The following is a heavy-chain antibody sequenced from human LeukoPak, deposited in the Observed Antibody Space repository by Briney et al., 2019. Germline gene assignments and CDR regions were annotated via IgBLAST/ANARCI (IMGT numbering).Heavy chain of an antibody. Sequence: GGSLRLSCAASGFTFSSYAMHWVRQAPGKGLEWVALISYHGDITYYADSVKGRFTLSRDNSKTTLFLQLNSLRAEDTAVHYCARDSTYYYDSGSSGPHYFDFWGQGTWVTVSS. CDR3: ARDSTYYYDSGSSGPHYFDF. V-gene: IGHV3-30*01. D-gene: IGHD3-10*01. CDR1: GFTFSSYA. CDR2: ISYHGDIT. J-gene: IGHJ4*02.